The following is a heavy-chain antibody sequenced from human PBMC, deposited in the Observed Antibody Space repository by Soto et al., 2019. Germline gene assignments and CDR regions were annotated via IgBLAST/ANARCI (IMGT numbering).Heavy chain of an antibody. J-gene: IGHJ6*02. CDR3: ARDWARAEDV. V-gene: IGHV1-3*01. CDR1: GYTCTGYP. D-gene: IGHD7-27*01. CDR2: INAGNGNT. Sequence: SVKVSCTPSGYTCTGYPIHWVRQAPGQGLEWMGWINAGNGNTKYSQKFQGRVTITRDTSASTAYMELSSLTSEDTAVYYCARDWARAEDVWGQGTTVTVSS.